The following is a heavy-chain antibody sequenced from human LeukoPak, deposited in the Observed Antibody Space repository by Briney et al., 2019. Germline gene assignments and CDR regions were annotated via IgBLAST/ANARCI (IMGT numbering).Heavy chain of an antibody. Sequence: SEALSLTCAVYGGSFSGYYWSWIRQPPGKGLEWIGSIYYSGSTYYNPSLKSRVTISVDASKNQFSLKLSSVTAADTAVYYCARHSGRSSVRGRDAFDIWGQGTMVTVSS. J-gene: IGHJ3*02. CDR3: ARHSGRSSVRGRDAFDI. CDR2: IYYSGST. D-gene: IGHD6-13*01. CDR1: GGSFSGYY. V-gene: IGHV4-34*01.